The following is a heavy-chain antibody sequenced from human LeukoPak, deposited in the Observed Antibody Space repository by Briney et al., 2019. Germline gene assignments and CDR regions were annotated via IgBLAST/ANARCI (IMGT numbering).Heavy chain of an antibody. Sequence: PGGSLRLSCAASGISFSSNGMHWVRQAPGKGLEWVAVIWYDGSNIYYADSVKGRFTISRDNSKNTLYPQMNSLRAEDTALYYCARARNDYASNGFSFLDYWGQGTLVTVSS. CDR1: GISFSSNG. V-gene: IGHV3-33*01. J-gene: IGHJ4*02. CDR2: IWYDGSNI. D-gene: IGHD3-22*01. CDR3: ARARNDYASNGFSFLDY.